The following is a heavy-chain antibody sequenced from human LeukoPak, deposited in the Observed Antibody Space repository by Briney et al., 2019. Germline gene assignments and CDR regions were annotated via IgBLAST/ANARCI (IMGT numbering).Heavy chain of an antibody. Sequence: GGPLKLCSAASVSTGTNNKMCCLRHARGKVLEGSSLISSGVAIDYAASVKGRFTISRDNAKHTLYLQMDSLRAEDTAVYYCAREMYYYDSAGYYFDYWGQRSQVTVSS. CDR2: ISSGVAI. V-gene: IGHV3-53*01. CDR1: VSTGTNNK. J-gene: IGHJ4*02. CDR3: AREMYYYDSAGYYFDY. D-gene: IGHD3-22*01.